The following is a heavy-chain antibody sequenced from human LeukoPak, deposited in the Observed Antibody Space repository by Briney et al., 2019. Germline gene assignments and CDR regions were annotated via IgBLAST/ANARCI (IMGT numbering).Heavy chain of an antibody. CDR1: GGTFGSYA. J-gene: IGHJ4*02. CDR3: ARDYCSGGSCYSGNFYFDY. V-gene: IGHV1-69*13. Sequence: SVKVSCKASGGTFGSYAISWVRQAPGQGLEWMGGIIPIFGTANYAQKFQGRVTITADESTSTAYMELSSLRSEDTAVYYCARDYCSGGSCYSGNFYFDYWGQGTLVTVSS. D-gene: IGHD2-15*01. CDR2: IIPIFGTA.